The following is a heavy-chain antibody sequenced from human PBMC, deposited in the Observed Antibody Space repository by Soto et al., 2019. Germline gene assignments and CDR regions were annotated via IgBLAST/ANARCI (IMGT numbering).Heavy chain of an antibody. CDR1: GGSISSYY. D-gene: IGHD3-3*01. CDR2: IYYSGST. V-gene: IGHV4-39*01. J-gene: IGHJ5*02. Sequence: SETLSLTCTVSGGSISSYYGGWIRQPPGKGLEWIGSIYYSGSTYYNPSLKSRVTISVDTSKNQFSLKLSSVTAADTAVYYCARQEGFLEWLPFDPWGQGTLVTVSS. CDR3: ARQEGFLEWLPFDP.